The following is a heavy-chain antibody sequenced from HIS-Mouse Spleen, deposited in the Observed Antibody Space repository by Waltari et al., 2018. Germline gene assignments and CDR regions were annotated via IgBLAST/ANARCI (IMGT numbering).Heavy chain of an antibody. CDR1: GGSLSRSH. CDR3: ASPGVDAFDI. Sequence: QVQLQESGPGLVKPSETLSLTCTVSGGSLSRSHWSWIRQPPGKGLEWIGYIYYSGSTNYNPSLKSRVTISVDTSKNQFSLKLSSVTAADTAVYYCASPGVDAFDIWGQGTMVTVSS. V-gene: IGHV4-59*08. J-gene: IGHJ3*02. CDR2: IYYSGST. D-gene: IGHD7-27*01.